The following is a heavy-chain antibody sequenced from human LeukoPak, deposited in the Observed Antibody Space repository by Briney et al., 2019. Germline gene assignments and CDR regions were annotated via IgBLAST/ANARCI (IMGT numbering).Heavy chain of an antibody. Sequence: PGGSLRLSCAASGFTFSSFWMSWVRQAPGQGLEWVANIKQDGSEKYYVDSVKGRFTISRDNAKNSLYLQMNSLRAEDTAVYYCARENLVGATTSFDYWGQGTLVTVSP. CDR2: IKQDGSEK. J-gene: IGHJ4*02. D-gene: IGHD1-26*01. CDR1: GFTFSSFW. CDR3: ARENLVGATTSFDY. V-gene: IGHV3-7*01.